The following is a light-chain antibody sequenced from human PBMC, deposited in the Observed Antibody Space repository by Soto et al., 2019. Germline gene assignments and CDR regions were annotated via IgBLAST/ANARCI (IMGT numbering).Light chain of an antibody. Sequence: EIVLTQSPATLSLSPGERATLACRASQSVSSYLAWYQQKPGQAPRLLIYDASNRATGIPARFSGSGSGTDFPLTISSLEPEDCAVYYCQQRSNWPPWTFGQGTQVEIK. J-gene: IGKJ1*01. CDR2: DAS. CDR1: QSVSSY. V-gene: IGKV3-11*01. CDR3: QQRSNWPPWT.